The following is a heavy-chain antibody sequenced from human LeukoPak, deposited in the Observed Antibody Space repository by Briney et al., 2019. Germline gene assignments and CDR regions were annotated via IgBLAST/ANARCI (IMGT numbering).Heavy chain of an antibody. D-gene: IGHD3-22*01. CDR3: ARAVSSGYDPFDY. J-gene: IGHJ4*02. V-gene: IGHV3-53*01. Sequence: GGSLRLSCAASGFTVSSNYMSWVRQAPGKGLEWVSVIYSGGNTYYADSVKGRFTISRDNSKNTLYLQMNSLRAEDTAVYYCARAVSSGYDPFDYWGQGTLVTVSS. CDR1: GFTVSSNY. CDR2: IYSGGNT.